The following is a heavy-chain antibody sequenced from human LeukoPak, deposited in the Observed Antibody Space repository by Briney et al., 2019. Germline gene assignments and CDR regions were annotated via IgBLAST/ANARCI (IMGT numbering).Heavy chain of an antibody. J-gene: IGHJ6*02. CDR1: GFTFTSSA. CDR3: AREGGYGRPRYGMDV. CDR2: IVVGSGNT. Sequence: SVKVSCKASGFTFTSSAVQWVRQARGQRLEWIGWIVVGSGNTNYAQKFQERVTITRDMSTSTAYMELSSLRSEDTAVYYCAREGGYGRPRYGMDVWGQGTTVTVSS. V-gene: IGHV1-58*01. D-gene: IGHD5-12*01.